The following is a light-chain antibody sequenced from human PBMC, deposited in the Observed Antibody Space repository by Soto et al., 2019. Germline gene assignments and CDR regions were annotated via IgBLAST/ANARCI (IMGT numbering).Light chain of an antibody. Sequence: VLTQSPSTLSLSPGDRATLSCRASQSVTSNYLAWHQQKPGQAPRLLIYGVSSRATGIPDRFSGSGSGTDFTLTISRLEPEDFAVYYCQQYGNSGVTFGPGTKVDIK. CDR2: GVS. J-gene: IGKJ3*01. CDR1: QSVTSNY. V-gene: IGKV3-20*01. CDR3: QQYGNSGVT.